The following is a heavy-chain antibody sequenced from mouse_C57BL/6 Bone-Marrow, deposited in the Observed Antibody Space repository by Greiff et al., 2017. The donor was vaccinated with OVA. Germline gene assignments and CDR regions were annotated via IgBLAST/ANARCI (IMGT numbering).Heavy chain of an antibody. Sequence: QVTLKVSGPGILQPSQTLSLTCSFSGFSLSTFGMGVGWIRQPSGKGLEWLAHIWWDDDKYYNPALKSRLTISKATSKNQVFLKIANVDTADTATYYCARAHYYGSSRYFDVWGTGTTVTVSS. CDR3: ARAHYYGSSRYFDV. CDR1: GFSLSTFGMG. D-gene: IGHD1-1*01. J-gene: IGHJ1*03. CDR2: IWWDDDK. V-gene: IGHV8-8*01.